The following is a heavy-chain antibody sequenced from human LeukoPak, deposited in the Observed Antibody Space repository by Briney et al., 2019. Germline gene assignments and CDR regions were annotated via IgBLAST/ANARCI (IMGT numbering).Heavy chain of an antibody. D-gene: IGHD3-22*01. Sequence: PRGSLRLSCAASGLSFSNVWMSWVRQAPGKGLEWVGGIKSKAGGGTTDYAAPVKGRYTISRDDSKNTLYLQMNSLKAEDTAVYFCTTVGYDSSGYYSYFFDYWGQGTLVTVSS. J-gene: IGHJ4*02. V-gene: IGHV3-15*01. CDR3: TTVGYDSSGYYSYFFDY. CDR1: GLSFSNVW. CDR2: IKSKAGGGTT.